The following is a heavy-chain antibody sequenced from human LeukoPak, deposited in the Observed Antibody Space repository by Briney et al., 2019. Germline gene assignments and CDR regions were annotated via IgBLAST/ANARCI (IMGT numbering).Heavy chain of an antibody. V-gene: IGHV1-2*02. CDR1: GYTFTGYY. J-gene: IGHJ6*03. CDR2: INPNSGGT. CDR3: ARWRYYYYYMDV. Sequence: ASVKVSCKASGYTFTGYYMHWVRQAPGQGLEWMGWINPNSGGTNYAQKFQGRVTMTRDTSISTVYMELSRLRSDDTAVYYCARWRYYYYYMDVWGKGTTVTVSS. D-gene: IGHD6-13*01.